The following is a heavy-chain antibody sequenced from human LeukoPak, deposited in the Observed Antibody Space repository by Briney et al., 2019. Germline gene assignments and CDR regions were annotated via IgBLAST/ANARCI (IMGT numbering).Heavy chain of an antibody. D-gene: IGHD3-22*01. J-gene: IGHJ3*02. CDR3: AKDQRSYYYDSSGYYGAFDI. V-gene: IGHV3-23*01. Sequence: GGSLRLSCAASGFTFSSYAMSWVRQAPGKGLEWVSAISGSGGSTYYADSVKGRFTISRYNSKNTLYLQMNSLRAEDTAVYYCAKDQRSYYYDSSGYYGAFDIWGQGTMVTVSS. CDR2: ISGSGGST. CDR1: GFTFSSYA.